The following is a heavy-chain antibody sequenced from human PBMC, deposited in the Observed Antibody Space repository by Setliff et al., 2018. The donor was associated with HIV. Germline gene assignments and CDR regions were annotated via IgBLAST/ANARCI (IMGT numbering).Heavy chain of an antibody. CDR2: INPTGDIT. J-gene: IGHJ3*02. CDR3: AREVYYDSSPGGHDAFDI. V-gene: IGHV1-46*01. Sequence: ASVKVSCKASGYTFINNYIHWVRQAPGQGLEWMGLINPTGDITFYPQKFQARVTMTRDTSTSTVYLELRSLRSEDTAVYFCAREVYYDSSPGGHDAFDIWGQGTMVTVSS. D-gene: IGHD3-22*01. CDR1: GYTFINNY.